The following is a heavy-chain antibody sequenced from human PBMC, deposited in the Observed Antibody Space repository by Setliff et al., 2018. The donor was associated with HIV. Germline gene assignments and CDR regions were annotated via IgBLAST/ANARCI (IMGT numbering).Heavy chain of an antibody. CDR3: ARQYSSGSRLDY. Sequence: GGSLRLSCAASGFTFRNYAVSWVRQAPGKGLEWVSAISGSGGSTYYADSVKGRFTISRDNSKNTLYLQMNSLRSDDTAVYYCARQYSSGSRLDYWGQGTLVTVSS. J-gene: IGHJ4*02. V-gene: IGHV3-23*01. D-gene: IGHD6-19*01. CDR1: GFTFRNYA. CDR2: ISGSGGST.